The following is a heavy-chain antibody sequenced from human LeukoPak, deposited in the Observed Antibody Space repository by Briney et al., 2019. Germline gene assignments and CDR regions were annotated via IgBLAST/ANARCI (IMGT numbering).Heavy chain of an antibody. V-gene: IGHV1-69*04. CDR1: GGTFSSYT. CDR3: ARDGGVYDSSGYYLDY. J-gene: IGHJ4*02. Sequence: ASAKVSCKASGGTFSSYTISWVRQAPGQGLEWMGRIIPILGIANYAQKFQGRVTITADKSTSTAYMELSSLRSEDTAVYYCARDGGVYDSSGYYLDYWGQGTLVTVSS. CDR2: IIPILGIA. D-gene: IGHD3-22*01.